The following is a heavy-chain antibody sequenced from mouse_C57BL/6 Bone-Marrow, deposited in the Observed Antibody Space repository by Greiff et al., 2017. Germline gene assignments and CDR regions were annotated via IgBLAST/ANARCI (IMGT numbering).Heavy chain of an antibody. CDR2: FHPSNDDT. D-gene: IGHD1-2*01. J-gene: IGHJ2*02. CDR3: ARGCNYGGYYLDY. CDR1: GYTFTTYS. Sequence: QVQLQQPGAELVKPGASVKMSCKASGYTFTTYSIEWMKQNPGQSLEWIGNFHPSNDDTKYNQKFKCKDTLTVDKSSSSVYLELSRLTSDDSAFEYCARGCNYGGYYLDYWGQGTSVTVSS. V-gene: IGHV1-47*01.